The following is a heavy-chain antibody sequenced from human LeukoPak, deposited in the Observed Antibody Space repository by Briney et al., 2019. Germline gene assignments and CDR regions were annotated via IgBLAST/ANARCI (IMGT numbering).Heavy chain of an antibody. CDR2: INPNSGGT. CDR1: GYTFTCYY. CDR3: ARERNYDSSGYLNDAFDI. D-gene: IGHD3-22*01. J-gene: IGHJ3*02. Sequence: ASVKVSCKASGYTFTCYYMHWVRQAPGQGLEWMGRINPNSGGTNYAQKFQGRVTMTRDTSISTAYMELSRLRSDDTAVYYCARERNYDSSGYLNDAFDIWGQGTMVTVSS. V-gene: IGHV1-2*06.